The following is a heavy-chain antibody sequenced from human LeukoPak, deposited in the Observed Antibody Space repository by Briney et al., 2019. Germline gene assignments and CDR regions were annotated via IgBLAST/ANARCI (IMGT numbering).Heavy chain of an antibody. CDR1: GFTFSSYA. J-gene: IGHJ4*02. D-gene: IGHD6-13*01. CDR3: VGYISWYYFDY. CDR2: ISYDGSNK. V-gene: IGHV3-30*03. Sequence: GGSLRLSCAASGFTFSSYAMHWVRQASGKGLEWVAVISYDGSNKYYADSVKGRFTISRDNSKNTLYLQMNSLRAEDTAVYYCVGYISWYYFDYWGQGTLVTVSS.